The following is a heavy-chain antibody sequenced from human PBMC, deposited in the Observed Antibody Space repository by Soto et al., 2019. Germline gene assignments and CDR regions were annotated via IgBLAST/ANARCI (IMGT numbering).Heavy chain of an antibody. D-gene: IGHD3-10*01. CDR3: VGGQYYFDY. V-gene: IGHV3-30*03. J-gene: IGHJ4*02. CDR2: ISYDGSNK. Sequence: QVQLVESGGGVVQPGRSLRLSCAASGFPFTTYGMHWVREGPGKGLEWVAVISYDGSNKYYADSVKGRFTISRDNSKKPRYLQMNSLRPEDTALYYCVGGQYYFDYRGQGNLVTVSS. CDR1: GFPFTTYG.